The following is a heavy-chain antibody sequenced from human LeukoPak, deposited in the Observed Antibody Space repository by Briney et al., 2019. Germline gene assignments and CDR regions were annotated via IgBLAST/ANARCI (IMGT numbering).Heavy chain of an antibody. V-gene: IGHV3-43*02. J-gene: IGHJ4*02. CDR1: GFTFSVSA. Sequence: GGSLRLSCAASGFTFSVSAMHWVRQAPGKGLEWVSLISGDGGSTYYADSVKGRFTISRDNSKNSLYLQMNSLRTEDTALYYCAKDIHDYGGTTFDYWGQGTLVTVSS. CDR2: ISGDGGST. CDR3: AKDIHDYGGTTFDY. D-gene: IGHD4-23*01.